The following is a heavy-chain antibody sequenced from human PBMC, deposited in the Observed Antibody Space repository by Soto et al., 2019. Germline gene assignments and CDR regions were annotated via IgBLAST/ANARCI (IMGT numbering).Heavy chain of an antibody. V-gene: IGHV1-69*12. CDR3: AQCLLGVNYYYGMDV. J-gene: IGHJ6*02. Sequence: QVQLVQSGAEVKKPGSSVKVSCKASGGTFSSYAINWVRQAPGQGLEWMGGIIPIFGTADYAQKFQRRVTITADQSTSTAYMELSSLRSEDTAVYYCAQCLLGVNYYYGMDVWGQGTTVTVSS. D-gene: IGHD3-16*01. CDR1: GGTFSSYA. CDR2: IIPIFGTA.